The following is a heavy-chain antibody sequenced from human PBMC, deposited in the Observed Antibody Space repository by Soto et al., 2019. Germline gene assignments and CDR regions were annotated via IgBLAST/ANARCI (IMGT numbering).Heavy chain of an antibody. D-gene: IGHD2-2*01. CDR1: GYTFTSYG. CDR3: ARGGYCSSTSCYGGYYYYGMDV. Sequence: QVQLVQSGAEVKKPGASVKVSCKASGYTFTSYGISWVRQAPGQGLEWMGWISAYNGNTNYAQKLQGRVTMTTDTSTSTAYMELRSLRSDDTAVYYCARGGYCSSTSCYGGYYYYGMDVWGQGTTVTVSS. J-gene: IGHJ6*02. CDR2: ISAYNGNT. V-gene: IGHV1-18*04.